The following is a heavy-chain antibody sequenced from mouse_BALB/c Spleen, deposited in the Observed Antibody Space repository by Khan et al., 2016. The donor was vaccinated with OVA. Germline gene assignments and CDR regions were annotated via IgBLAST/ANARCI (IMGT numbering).Heavy chain of an antibody. D-gene: IGHD2-12*01. CDR1: GYTFTNYG. CDR2: INTFTGEP. CDR3: ARPPDFSYSLDH. Sequence: LVESGPEMKKPGETVKISCKASGYTFTNYGLNWVKQSPGKALKWMGWINTFTGEPTYADDFKGWFAFSLETSASTASLQINNLKHEDTATYIWARPPDFSYSLDHWGQGTSVTVSA. V-gene: IGHV9-3-1*01. J-gene: IGHJ4*01.